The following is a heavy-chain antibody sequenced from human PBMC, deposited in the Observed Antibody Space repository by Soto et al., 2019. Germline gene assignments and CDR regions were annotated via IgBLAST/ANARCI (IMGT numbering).Heavy chain of an antibody. Sequence: QITLKESGPSPVKPTQTLTVTCTFSGFSLSNSGVGVAWIRQPPGKALAWLALIYGDNDKRYSPSLKTRLTITTDTSKNQVVLTMTNMDPVDTATYYCAHCTLHDYGDDDPSTSHVFDSWGQGTLVTVSS. D-gene: IGHD4-17*01. CDR3: AHCTLHDYGDDDPSTSHVFDS. J-gene: IGHJ4*02. V-gene: IGHV2-5*02. CDR1: GFSLSNSGVG. CDR2: IYGDNDK.